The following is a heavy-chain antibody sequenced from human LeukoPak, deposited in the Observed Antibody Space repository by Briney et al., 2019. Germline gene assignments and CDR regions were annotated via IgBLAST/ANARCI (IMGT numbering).Heavy chain of an antibody. Sequence: ASVKVSCKASGYTFTGYYMHWVRQAPGQGLEWMGWINPNSGGTNYAQKFQGRVTMTRDTSISTAYMELRSLRSDDTAVYYCARAHIAAAGTPLVNWGQGTLVTVSS. D-gene: IGHD6-13*01. CDR3: ARAHIAAAGTPLVN. CDR1: GYTFTGYY. V-gene: IGHV1-2*02. J-gene: IGHJ4*02. CDR2: INPNSGGT.